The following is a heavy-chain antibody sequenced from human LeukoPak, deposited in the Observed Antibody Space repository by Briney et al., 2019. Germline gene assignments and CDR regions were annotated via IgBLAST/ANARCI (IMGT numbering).Heavy chain of an antibody. Sequence: GASVKVSCTVSGSSLSGLSMHWVRHSPPKGLEWLGGFHPEDDEIIYAQNFQGRVTMTEDTSTDTAYMELRSLRSEDTAVYYCVTGDHSPYYFHYWGQGTLVTASS. D-gene: IGHD1-26*01. CDR2: FHPEDDEI. CDR3: VTGDHSPYYFHY. J-gene: IGHJ4*02. CDR1: GSSLSGLS. V-gene: IGHV1-24*01.